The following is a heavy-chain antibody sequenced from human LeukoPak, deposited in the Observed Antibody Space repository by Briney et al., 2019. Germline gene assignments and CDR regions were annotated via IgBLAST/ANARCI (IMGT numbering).Heavy chain of an antibody. Sequence: SETLSLTCTVSGGSISSYYWGWIRQPAGKGLEWIGRIYTSGSTNYNPSLKSRVTMSVDTSKNQFSLKLSSVTAADTAVYYCARSRYYYDSSGYYYKGIYYFDYWGQGTLVTVSS. V-gene: IGHV4-4*07. CDR2: IYTSGST. CDR1: GGSISSYY. J-gene: IGHJ4*02. D-gene: IGHD3-22*01. CDR3: ARSRYYYDSSGYYYKGIYYFDY.